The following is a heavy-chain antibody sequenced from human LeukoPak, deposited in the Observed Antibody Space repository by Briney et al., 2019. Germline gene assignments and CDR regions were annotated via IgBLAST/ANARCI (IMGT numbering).Heavy chain of an antibody. CDR3: AKGSTYGSGNPNPGIDY. Sequence: QPGGSLRLSCAASGFTFSSHLMHWVRQAPGKGLEWVAVISYDGSNKYYADSVKGRFTISRDNSKNTLYLQMNSLRAEDTAVYYCAKGSTYGSGNPNPGIDYWGQGTLVTVSS. D-gene: IGHD3-10*01. CDR2: ISYDGSNK. CDR1: GFTFSSHL. J-gene: IGHJ4*02. V-gene: IGHV3-30*18.